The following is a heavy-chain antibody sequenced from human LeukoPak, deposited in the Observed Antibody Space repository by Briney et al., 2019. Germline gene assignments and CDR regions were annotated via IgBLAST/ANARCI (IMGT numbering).Heavy chain of an antibody. V-gene: IGHV1-69*13. CDR2: IIPIFGTA. D-gene: IGHD3-22*01. CDR1: SGTFSSYA. CDR3: ARGYDSSGYYFRFDP. Sequence: GASVKVSCKASSGTFSSYAISWVRQAPGQGLVWMGGIIPIFGTANYAQKFQGRVTITADESTSTAYMELSSLTSEDTAVYYCARGYDSSGYYFRFDPWGQGTLVTVSS. J-gene: IGHJ5*02.